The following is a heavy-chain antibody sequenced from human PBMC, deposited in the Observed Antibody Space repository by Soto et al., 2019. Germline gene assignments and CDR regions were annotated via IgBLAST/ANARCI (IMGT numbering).Heavy chain of an antibody. CDR2: ISGGGETT. CDR1: GFTFSSYA. Sequence: EVQLLESGGGLVQPGGSLRLSCAASGFTFSSYAMWWVRQAPGKGLECVSAISGGGETTYYADSVKGRFTISRDNSNNXLXLXXXXXXXXXXAXXYCAFXSGSGSYYFDYWGQGTLVTVSS. CDR3: AFXSGSGSYYFDY. D-gene: IGHD3-10*01. V-gene: IGHV3-23*01. J-gene: IGHJ4*02.